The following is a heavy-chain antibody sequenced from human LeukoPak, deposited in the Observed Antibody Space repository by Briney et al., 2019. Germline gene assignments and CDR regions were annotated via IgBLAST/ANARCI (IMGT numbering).Heavy chain of an antibody. CDR1: GYTFTSYG. D-gene: IGHD2-15*01. CDR3: ARVEDIVVSYYFDY. CDR2: ISAYNGNT. Sequence: ASVKVSCKASGYTFTSYGISWVRQAPGQGLEWMGWISAYNGNTNYAQKLQGRVTMTTDTSTSTAYMELRSLRSDDTAVYYCARVEDIVVSYYFDYWGQGTLVTVSS. J-gene: IGHJ4*02. V-gene: IGHV1-18*01.